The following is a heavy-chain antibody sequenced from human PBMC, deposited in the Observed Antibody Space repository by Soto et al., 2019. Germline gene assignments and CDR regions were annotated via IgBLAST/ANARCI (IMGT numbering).Heavy chain of an antibody. D-gene: IGHD3-10*01. CDR2: IFHTGNT. V-gene: IGHV4-59*01. CDR3: AALDGALDY. CDR1: GDSFSSYY. Sequence: SETLSLTCTVSGDSFSSYYWTWIRQPPGKRLEWVAYIFHTGNTNYNPSLKSRVTISVDTSKNQFSLKLRSVTPADTAVYYCAALDGALDYWGTGTLVTVSS. J-gene: IGHJ4*02.